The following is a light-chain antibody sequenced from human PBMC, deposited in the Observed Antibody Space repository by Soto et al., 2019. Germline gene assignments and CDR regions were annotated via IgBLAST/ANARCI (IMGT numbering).Light chain of an antibody. J-gene: IGKJ1*01. CDR2: GAS. CDR3: QQLNSLPHT. Sequence: MSKPPSTLSLSVSKRGSISCLASQSISSCLAWYQQKPGKAPRLLIYGASTLDTGLPARFSGSGSGTDFTLTIIILQPEDFATYYCQQLNSLPHTFGQGTRVDVK. CDR1: QSISSC. V-gene: IGKV1-5*01.